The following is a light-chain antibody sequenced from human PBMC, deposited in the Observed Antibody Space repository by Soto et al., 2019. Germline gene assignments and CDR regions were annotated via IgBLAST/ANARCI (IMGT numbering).Light chain of an antibody. Sequence: EIVLTQSPATLSLSPVERATLSCSSSQSITNYVGWYQQKPGQAPRLLIYATSNRATGIPARFSGSGSGTDFTLTISSLEPEDFSVYYCQQRYNWPVTFGQGTRLEIK. CDR3: QQRYNWPVT. V-gene: IGKV3-11*01. CDR2: ATS. CDR1: QSITNY. J-gene: IGKJ5*01.